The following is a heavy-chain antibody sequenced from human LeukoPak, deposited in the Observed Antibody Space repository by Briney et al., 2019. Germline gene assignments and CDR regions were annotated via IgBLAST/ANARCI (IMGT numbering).Heavy chain of an antibody. CDR1: GFTFSTYG. Sequence: GGSLRLSCAASGFTFSTYGMHWVRQAPGKGLEWVAFIRYDGSNKYYADSVKGRFTISRDNSKNTLYLQMNSLRAEDTAVYYCARVRIAGDYFDYWGQGTLVTVSS. CDR2: IRYDGSNK. CDR3: ARVRIAGDYFDY. J-gene: IGHJ4*02. D-gene: IGHD1-14*01. V-gene: IGHV3-30*02.